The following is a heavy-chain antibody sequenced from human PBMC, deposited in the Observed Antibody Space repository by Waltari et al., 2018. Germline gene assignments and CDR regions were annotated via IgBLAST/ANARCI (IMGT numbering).Heavy chain of an antibody. J-gene: IGHJ3*02. D-gene: IGHD2-15*01. V-gene: IGHV4-39*02. CDR3: ARRGDWLPLDAFDI. Sequence: QLQLQESGPGLVKSSETLSLTRAVSGGSISRRAHYWVWLRQPPGKELEWIGSIYPSGDTYYHASLESRVRVSVDRSSNHFSMTLSSVTAADTAVYYCARRGDWLPLDAFDIWGQGTVVTVSS. CDR1: GGSISRRAHY. CDR2: IYPSGDT.